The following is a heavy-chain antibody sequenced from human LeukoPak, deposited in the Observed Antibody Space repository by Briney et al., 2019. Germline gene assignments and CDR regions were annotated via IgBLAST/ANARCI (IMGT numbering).Heavy chain of an antibody. CDR2: MNPNSGNT. CDR1: GYTFTSYD. V-gene: IGHV1-8*03. J-gene: IGHJ6*03. Sequence: ASVKVSCKASGYTFTSYDINWVRQATGQGLEWMGWMNPNSGNTGYAQKFQGRVTITRNTSISTAYMELSSLRSEDTAVYYCARGRENIVVVPAAHDYYYYYMDVGGKGTPVTVSS. D-gene: IGHD2-2*01. CDR3: ARGRENIVVVPAAHDYYYYYMDV.